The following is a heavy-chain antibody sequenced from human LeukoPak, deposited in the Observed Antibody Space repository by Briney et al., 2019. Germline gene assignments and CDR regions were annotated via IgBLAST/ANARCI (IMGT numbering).Heavy chain of an antibody. J-gene: IGHJ4*02. CDR3: AKDNQLTGDPYYFDY. D-gene: IGHD7-27*01. V-gene: IGHV1-18*01. CDR2: ISAYNGNT. Sequence: ASVKVSCKASGYTFTSYGISWVRQAPGQGLEWMGWISAYNGNTNYAQKLQGRVTMTTDTSTSTAYMELRSLRSDDTAVYYCAKDNQLTGDPYYFDYWGQGTLVTVSS. CDR1: GYTFTSYG.